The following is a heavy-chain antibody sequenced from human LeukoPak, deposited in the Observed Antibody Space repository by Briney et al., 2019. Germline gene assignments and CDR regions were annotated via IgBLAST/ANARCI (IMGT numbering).Heavy chain of an antibody. Sequence: PGRYLRLSCAAYGFTFTNYGMHWVRQAPGEGLEWVAVISYDGSNKYYTDSVKGRFTISRDNSKNTLSLQMNSLRPEDTAVYYCASSSSSSSYSPGDYWGQGTLVTVSS. CDR2: ISYDGSNK. CDR1: GFTFTNYG. J-gene: IGHJ4*02. V-gene: IGHV3-30*03. CDR3: ASSSSSSSYSPGDY. D-gene: IGHD6-6*01.